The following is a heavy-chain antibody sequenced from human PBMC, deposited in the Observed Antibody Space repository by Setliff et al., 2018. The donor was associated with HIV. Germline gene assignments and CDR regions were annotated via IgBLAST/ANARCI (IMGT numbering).Heavy chain of an antibody. D-gene: IGHD3-16*01. CDR3: ARVSTDYVWGSFLSSGPYYFDF. J-gene: IGHJ4*02. V-gene: IGHV4-61*09. Sequence: SETLSLTCSVSGGSINRGTYYWSWIRQPAGMRLEWIGHISTSGTTNYNPSLKSRVTISADTSKSQFSLKLTSVTAADTAAYFCARVSTDYVWGSFLSSGPYYFDFWGQGALVTVSS. CDR2: ISTSGTT. CDR1: GGSINRGTYY.